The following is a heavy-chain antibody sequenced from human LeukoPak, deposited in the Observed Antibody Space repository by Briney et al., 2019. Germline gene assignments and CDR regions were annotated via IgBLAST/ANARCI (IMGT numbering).Heavy chain of an antibody. CDR3: AREIQGSSWYRGMGYFDY. Sequence: GGSLRLSCAASGFTVSSNYMTWVRQAPGKGLEWVSIIYSDGTTYYADSVKGRFSISRDNSKSTLYLQMNSLRAEDTAVYYCAREIQGSSWYRGMGYFDYWGQGTLVTVSS. V-gene: IGHV3-53*01. J-gene: IGHJ4*02. CDR1: GFTVSSNY. CDR2: IYSDGTT. D-gene: IGHD6-13*01.